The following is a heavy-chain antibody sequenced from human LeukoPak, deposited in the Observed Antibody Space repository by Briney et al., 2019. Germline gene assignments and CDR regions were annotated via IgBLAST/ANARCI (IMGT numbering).Heavy chain of an antibody. CDR3: ARDAVLVGAGYYYYYGMDV. D-gene: IGHD2-15*01. CDR1: GFTFSSYG. CDR2: ISYDGSNK. J-gene: IGHJ6*02. V-gene: IGHV3-30*03. Sequence: GGSLRLSCAASGFTFSSYGMHWVRQAPGKGLEWVAVISYDGSNKYYADSVKGRFTISRDNSKNTLYLQMNSLRAEDTAVYYCARDAVLVGAGYYYYYGMDVWGQGTTVTVSS.